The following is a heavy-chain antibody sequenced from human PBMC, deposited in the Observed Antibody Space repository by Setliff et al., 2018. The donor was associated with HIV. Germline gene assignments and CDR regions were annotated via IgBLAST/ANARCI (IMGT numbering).Heavy chain of an antibody. J-gene: IGHJ5*02. CDR1: GGCFSGYY. CDR2: INHSGIN. Sequence: SETLSLTCAVYGGCFSGYYWSWIRQPPGKGLEWIVEINHSGINNYHPYLKSRITISVDKSKNQFSLKVSSVTAADTAVYYCSSIAAYYYGSGSVGNWFDPWGQGTLVTVSS. D-gene: IGHD3-10*01. V-gene: IGHV4-34*01. CDR3: SSIAAYYYGSGSVGNWFDP.